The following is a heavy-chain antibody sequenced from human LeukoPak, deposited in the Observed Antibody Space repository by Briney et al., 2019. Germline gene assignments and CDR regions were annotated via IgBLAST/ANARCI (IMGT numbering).Heavy chain of an antibody. Sequence: SETLSLTCTVSADSITMYYWTWIRQPPGKGLEWIGYVDHTGSTNFNPSLNGRVSISRDTSKNLFSLRLRSVTAADTAVYFCARGRVSSSTWYSTYYYYFYMDVWGKGTTVTVSS. CDR3: ARGRVSSSTWYSTYYYYFYMDV. J-gene: IGHJ6*03. D-gene: IGHD1-1*01. V-gene: IGHV4-59*01. CDR1: ADSITMYY. CDR2: VDHTGST.